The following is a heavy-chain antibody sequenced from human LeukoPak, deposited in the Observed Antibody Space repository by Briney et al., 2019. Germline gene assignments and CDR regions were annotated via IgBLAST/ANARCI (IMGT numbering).Heavy chain of an antibody. CDR3: ARDLKRGYSSGRYSWGTGSSNDY. J-gene: IGHJ4*02. D-gene: IGHD6-19*01. CDR2: ISGYNGNT. CDR1: GYTFTSYY. V-gene: IGHV1-18*04. Sequence: ASVKVSCKASGYTFTSYYMHWVRQAPGQGLGWMGWISGYNGNTNFAQQKLQGRVTMTTDTSTSTAYMELRSLRSDDTAVYYCARDLKRGYSSGRYSWGTGSSNDYWGQGTLVTVSS.